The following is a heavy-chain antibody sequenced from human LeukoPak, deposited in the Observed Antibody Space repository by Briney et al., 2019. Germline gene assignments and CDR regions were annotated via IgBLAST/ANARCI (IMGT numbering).Heavy chain of an antibody. D-gene: IGHD6-13*01. CDR3: AKEPQYSSSWRPQTYYYYGMDV. CDR1: GFTFSSYS. Sequence: PGGSLRLSCAASGFTFSSYSMNWVRQAPGKGLEWVSYTSSSSSTMYYADSVKGRFTISRDNAKNSLYLQMNSLRAEDTAVYYCAKEPQYSSSWRPQTYYYYGMDVWGQGTTVTVSS. V-gene: IGHV3-48*01. J-gene: IGHJ6*02. CDR2: TSSSSSTM.